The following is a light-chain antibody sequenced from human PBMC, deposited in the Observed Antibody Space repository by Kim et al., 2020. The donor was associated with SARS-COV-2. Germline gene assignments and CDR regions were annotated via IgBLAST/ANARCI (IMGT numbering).Light chain of an antibody. J-gene: IGKJ1*01. CDR3: QQSYSTLWT. Sequence: DIQMTQSPSSLSASVGDIVTITCRASQSISSYLNWYQQKPGKAPKLLIYAASSLQSGVPSRFSGSGSGTDFTLTISSLQPEDFATYYCQQSYSTLWTFGQGTKLEI. V-gene: IGKV1-39*01. CDR1: QSISSY. CDR2: AAS.